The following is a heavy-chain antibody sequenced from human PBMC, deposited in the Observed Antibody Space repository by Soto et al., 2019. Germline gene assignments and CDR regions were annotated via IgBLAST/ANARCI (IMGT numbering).Heavy chain of an antibody. CDR2: ISHDGSNK. Sequence: QVQLVESGGGVVQPGRSLRLSCAASGFSFSTYGMHWVRQSPGKGLEWVAIISHDGSNKYYADSVKGRFTISRDNSKNTLYLRMNSLRGEDTAVYYCSGGWYFFDYWGQGTLVTVSS. V-gene: IGHV3-30*03. CDR3: SGGWYFFDY. CDR1: GFSFSTYG. D-gene: IGHD6-19*01. J-gene: IGHJ4*02.